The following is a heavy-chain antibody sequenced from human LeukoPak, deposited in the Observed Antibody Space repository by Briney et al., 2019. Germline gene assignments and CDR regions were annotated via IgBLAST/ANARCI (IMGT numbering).Heavy chain of an antibody. CDR1: GGTFSSYA. V-gene: IGHV1-69*06. Sequence: SVKVSCKASGGTFSSYAISWVRQAPGQGLEWMGGIIPIFGTANYAQKFQGRVTITADKSTSTAYMELSSLRSEDTAVYYCSLHRHGEYYDILTGYYDLDYWGQGTLVTVSS. CDR3: SLHRHGEYYDILTGYYDLDY. J-gene: IGHJ4*02. D-gene: IGHD3-9*01. CDR2: IIPIFGTA.